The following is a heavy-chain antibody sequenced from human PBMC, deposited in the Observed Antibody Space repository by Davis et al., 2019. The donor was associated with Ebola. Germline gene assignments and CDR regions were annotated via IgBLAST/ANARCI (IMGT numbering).Heavy chain of an antibody. Sequence: SVKVSCKASGGTFSTYAISWVRQAPGQGLEWMGGIIPFLGIPNYAQKFQGRVTITADKSTSTAYMELSSLRAEDTAVYYCARVSGVTLTGYRNAFYYYAMDVWGQGTTVTVSS. D-gene: IGHD3-9*01. J-gene: IGHJ6*02. V-gene: IGHV1-69*10. CDR2: IIPFLGIP. CDR1: GGTFSTYA. CDR3: ARVSGVTLTGYRNAFYYYAMDV.